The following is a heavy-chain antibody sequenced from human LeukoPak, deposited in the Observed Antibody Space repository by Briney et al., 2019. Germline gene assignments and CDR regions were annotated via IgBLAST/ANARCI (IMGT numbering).Heavy chain of an antibody. D-gene: IGHD6-19*01. CDR2: INTNTGNP. J-gene: IGHJ3*02. Sequence: GASVKVSCKASGYTFTSYAMNWVRQAPGQGLEWMGWINTNTGNPTYAQGFTGRFVFSLDTSVSTAYLQISSLKAEDIAVYYCARDPIAVANDAFDIWGQGTMVTVSS. V-gene: IGHV7-4-1*02. CDR1: GYTFTSYA. CDR3: ARDPIAVANDAFDI.